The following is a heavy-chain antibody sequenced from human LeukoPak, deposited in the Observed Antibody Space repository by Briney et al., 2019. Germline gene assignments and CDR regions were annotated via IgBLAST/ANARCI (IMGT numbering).Heavy chain of an antibody. V-gene: IGHV1-69*05. D-gene: IGHD5-18*01. CDR2: IIPIFGTA. Sequence: GSSVKVSCKASGGTFSSYAISWVRQAPGQGLEWMGGIIPIFGTANYAQKFQGRVTITTDESTSTAYVELSSLRSEDTAVYYCARGYSYASFSVAFDIRGQGTMVTVSS. CDR3: ARGYSYASFSVAFDI. J-gene: IGHJ3*02. CDR1: GGTFSSYA.